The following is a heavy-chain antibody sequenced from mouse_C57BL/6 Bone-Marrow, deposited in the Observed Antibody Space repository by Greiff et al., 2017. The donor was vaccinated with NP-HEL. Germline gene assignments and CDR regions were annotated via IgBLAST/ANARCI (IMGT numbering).Heavy chain of an antibody. CDR2: IDPKSGGT. Sequence: QVQLQQPGAELVKPGASVKLSCKASGYTFTSYLMHWVKQRPGRGLEWIGRIDPKSGGTKYNEKFKSKATLTVDKPSSTAYMQLNSLTSEDSAVYYCARSYYCSRSVDYWGQGTTLTVSS. J-gene: IGHJ2*01. V-gene: IGHV1-72*01. CDR3: ARSYYCSRSVDY. CDR1: GYTFTSYL. D-gene: IGHD1-1*01.